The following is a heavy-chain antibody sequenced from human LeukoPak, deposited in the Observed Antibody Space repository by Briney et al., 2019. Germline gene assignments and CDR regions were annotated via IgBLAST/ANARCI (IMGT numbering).Heavy chain of an antibody. CDR2: ISTSGST. J-gene: IGHJ5*02. V-gene: IGHV4-61*09. CDR1: GGSISSGSYY. D-gene: IGHD1-14*01. Sequence: SETLSLTCTVSGGSISSGSYYWSWIRQPAGKGLEWIGHISTSGSTNYNPSLKSRVTMSVDTSRKQFSLRLTSVTAADTAVYYCTRAPRKAWFDPWGQGTLVTVSS. CDR3: TRAPRKAWFDP.